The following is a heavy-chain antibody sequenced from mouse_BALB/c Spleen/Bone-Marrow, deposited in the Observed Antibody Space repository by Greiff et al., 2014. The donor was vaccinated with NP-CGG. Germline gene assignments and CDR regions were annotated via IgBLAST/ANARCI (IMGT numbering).Heavy chain of an antibody. CDR1: GFTFGSFG. CDR3: ARSGASSAMDY. D-gene: IGHD4-1*01. V-gene: IGHV5-17*02. Sequence: VQLKQSGGGLVQPGGSRKLSCAASGFTFGSFGMHWVRQAPEKGLEWVAYISSGSSTIYYADTVKGRFTISRDNPKNTLFLQMTSLRSEDTAMYYCARSGASSAMDYWGQGTSVTVSS. CDR2: ISSGSSTI. J-gene: IGHJ4*01.